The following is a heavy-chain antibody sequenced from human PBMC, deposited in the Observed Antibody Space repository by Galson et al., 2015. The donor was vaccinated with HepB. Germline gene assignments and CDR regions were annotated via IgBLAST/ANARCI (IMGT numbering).Heavy chain of an antibody. V-gene: IGHV3-74*01. CDR1: GFTFGSNW. Sequence: SLRLSCAASGFTFGSNWMYWIRQAPGKGLVYISRINSDGSNTGYADSVKSRFTISRDNAKNTLYLEMNSLRVEDTALYYCVRATYNSWSDWGQGTLVTVSS. CDR3: VRATYNSWSD. J-gene: IGHJ4*02. D-gene: IGHD6-13*01. CDR2: INSDGSNT.